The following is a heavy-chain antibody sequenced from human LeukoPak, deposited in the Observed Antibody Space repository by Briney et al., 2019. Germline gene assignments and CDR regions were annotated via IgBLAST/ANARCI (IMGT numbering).Heavy chain of an antibody. Sequence: PSETLSLTCTVSGGSISSSSYYWGWIRQPPGKGLEWIGSIYYSGSTYYNPSLKSRVTISVDTSKNQFSLKLSSVTAADTAVYYCARPLGYSELLYSSSPFDPWGQGTLVTVSS. V-gene: IGHV4-39*01. J-gene: IGHJ5*02. CDR3: ARPLGYSELLYSSSPFDP. CDR1: GGSISSSSYY. CDR2: IYYSGST. D-gene: IGHD6-6*01.